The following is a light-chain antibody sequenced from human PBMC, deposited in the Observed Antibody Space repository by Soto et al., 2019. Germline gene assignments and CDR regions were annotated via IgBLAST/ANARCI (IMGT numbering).Light chain of an antibody. CDR1: QYISKY. V-gene: IGKV3-15*01. CDR3: HQYNEWRT. CDR2: DAS. Sequence: EVVMTQSPATLSVSPGERATFSCRASQYISKYLAWYQQRPGQAPRLLIYDASTRATGIPDRFSGSGSGTEFTLTISSLQSEDVAVYYCHQYNEWRTFGQGTKVEIK. J-gene: IGKJ1*01.